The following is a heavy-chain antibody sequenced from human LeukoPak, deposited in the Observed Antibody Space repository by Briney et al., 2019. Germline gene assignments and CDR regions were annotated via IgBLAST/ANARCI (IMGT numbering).Heavy chain of an antibody. J-gene: IGHJ3*02. Sequence: ASVKVSCKASGDTFTGYYMHWVRHAPGQGLEGMGWINPNSGGTNYAQKFQGRVTMTRDTSISTTYMELSSLRSEDTAVYYCARIRDGYNDAYDIWGQGTMVTVSS. CDR2: INPNSGGT. CDR3: ARIRDGYNDAYDI. D-gene: IGHD5-24*01. CDR1: GDTFTGYY. V-gene: IGHV1-2*02.